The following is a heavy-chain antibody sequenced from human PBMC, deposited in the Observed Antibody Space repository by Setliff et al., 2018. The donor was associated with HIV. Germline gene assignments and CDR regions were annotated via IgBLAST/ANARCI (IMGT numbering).Heavy chain of an antibody. J-gene: IGHJ4*02. CDR3: ARYSPIDYYGSGSFWDY. CDR1: GFTFSSSS. Sequence: ETLSLSCAASGFTFSSSSMNWVRQAPGKGLEWVSSISSGSDYIYYADSVKGRFTISRDNAKNSLYLQMNSLRAEDTAVYYCARYSPIDYYGSGSFWDYWGQGTLVTVSS. D-gene: IGHD3-10*01. V-gene: IGHV3-21*01. CDR2: ISSGSDYI.